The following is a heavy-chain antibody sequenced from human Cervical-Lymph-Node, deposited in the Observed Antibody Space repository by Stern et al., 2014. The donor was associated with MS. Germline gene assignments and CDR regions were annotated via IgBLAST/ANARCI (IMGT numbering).Heavy chain of an antibody. J-gene: IGHJ2*01. CDR2: IYYSGST. CDR3: ARDGDYGGLYWYFDL. CDR1: GGSVSSGSYY. Sequence: QVQLQESGPGLVKPSETLSLTCTVSGGSVSSGSYYWSWIRQPPGKGLEWIGDIYYSGSTNYNPSLKSRVTISVDTSKNQFSLKLSSVTAADTAVYYCARDGDYGGLYWYFDLWGRGTLVTVSS. D-gene: IGHD4-23*01. V-gene: IGHV4-61*01.